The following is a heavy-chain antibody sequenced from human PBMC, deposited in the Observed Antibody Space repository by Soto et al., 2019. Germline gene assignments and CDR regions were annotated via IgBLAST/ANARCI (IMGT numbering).Heavy chain of an antibody. J-gene: IGHJ5*02. Sequence: SETLSLTCDVYGGSFSGYYWSWIRQPPGEGLEWIGEINHSGSTNYNPSLKSRVTISVDTSKNQFSLKLSSVTAADTAVYYCARVARGPFSRLYSSSKINWFDPWGQGTLVTVSS. D-gene: IGHD6-13*01. CDR1: GGSFSGYY. V-gene: IGHV4-34*01. CDR2: INHSGST. CDR3: ARVARGPFSRLYSSSKINWFDP.